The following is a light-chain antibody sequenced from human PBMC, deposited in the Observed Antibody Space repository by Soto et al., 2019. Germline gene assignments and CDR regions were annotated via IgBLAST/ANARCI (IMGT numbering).Light chain of an antibody. CDR3: QSYDSSLSGSGV. CDR2: EVN. V-gene: IGLV2-8*01. CDR1: SSDIGGYNS. J-gene: IGLJ3*02. Sequence: QSALTQPPSASGSPGQSVTISCTGTSSDIGGYNSVSWYQQHPGKAPRLMIYEVNKRPSGVPDRFSGSKSGYTASLTVSGLQTEDEAFYYCQSYDSSLSGSGVFGGGTKVTVL.